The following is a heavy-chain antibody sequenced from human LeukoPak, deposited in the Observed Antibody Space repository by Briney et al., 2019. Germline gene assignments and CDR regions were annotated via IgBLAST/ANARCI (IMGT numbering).Heavy chain of an antibody. Sequence: ASVKVSCKASGYTFTSYGISWVRQAPGQGLEWMGWISAYNGNTNYAQKLQGRVTMTTDTSTSTAYVELRSLRSDDTAVYYCARDSSSWYAGVGYWGQGTLVTVSS. CDR3: ARDSSSWYAGVGY. V-gene: IGHV1-18*01. CDR1: GYTFTSYG. D-gene: IGHD6-13*01. J-gene: IGHJ4*02. CDR2: ISAYNGNT.